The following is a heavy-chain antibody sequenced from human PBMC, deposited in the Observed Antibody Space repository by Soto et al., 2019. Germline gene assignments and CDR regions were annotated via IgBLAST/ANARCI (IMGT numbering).Heavy chain of an antibody. D-gene: IGHD5-18*01. CDR3: ARDSSDTAMVTGYYYYGMDV. V-gene: IGHV4-30-4*01. Sequence: PSKSLSLTCTVSCGSISRGDYYWSWIRQPPGKGLEWIGYIYYSGSTYYNPSLKSRVTISVDTSKNQFSLKLSSVTAADTAVYYCARDSSDTAMVTGYYYYGMDVWGQGTTVTVSS. J-gene: IGHJ6*02. CDR1: CGSISRGDYY. CDR2: IYYSGST.